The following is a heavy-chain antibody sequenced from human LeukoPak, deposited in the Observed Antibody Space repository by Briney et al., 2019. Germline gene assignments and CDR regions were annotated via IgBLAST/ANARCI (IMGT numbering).Heavy chain of an antibody. D-gene: IGHD2-15*01. CDR2: IYYSGST. J-gene: IGHJ4*02. CDR1: GGSISSSSYY. Sequence: PSETLSLTCTVSGGSISSSSYYWGWIRQPPGKGLEWIGSIYYSGSTYYNPSLKSRVTMSVDTSKNQFSLKLSSVTAADTAVYYCARGRSRGPFDYWGQGTLVTVSS. V-gene: IGHV4-39*07. CDR3: ARGRSRGPFDY.